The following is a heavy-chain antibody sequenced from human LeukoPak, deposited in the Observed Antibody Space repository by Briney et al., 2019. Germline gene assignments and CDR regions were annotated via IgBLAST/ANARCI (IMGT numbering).Heavy chain of an antibody. J-gene: IGHJ4*02. D-gene: IGHD6-13*01. V-gene: IGHV4-39*01. CDR2: IYYSGNT. Sequence: SETLSLTCTVSGVSISSSNSYWGWIRQPPGKGLEWIGSIYYSGNTYYNASLKSQVSISIDTSKNQFSLRLTSVTAADTAVYYCARAAGTFYDYWGQGTLVTVSS. CDR3: ARAAGTFYDY. CDR1: GVSISSSNSY.